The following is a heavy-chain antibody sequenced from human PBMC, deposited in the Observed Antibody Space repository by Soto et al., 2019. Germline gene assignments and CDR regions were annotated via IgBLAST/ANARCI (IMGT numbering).Heavy chain of an antibody. CDR2: INHSGNT. J-gene: IGHJ4*02. D-gene: IGHD1-26*01. Sequence: PSETLSLSGAVDGNALIGYYWSWMRQPPGKALEWIGEINHSGNTTYNPSLKSRVTISVDTSKNQLFLNLSSATAADTAMYFCARHHVRGRTIAGAAEFWGQGTLVTVSS. V-gene: IGHV4-34*01. CDR3: ARHHVRGRTIAGAAEF. CDR1: GNALIGYY.